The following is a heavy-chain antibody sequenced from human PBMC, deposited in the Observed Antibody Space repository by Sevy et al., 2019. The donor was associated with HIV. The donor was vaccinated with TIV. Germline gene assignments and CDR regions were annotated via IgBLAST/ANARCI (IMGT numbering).Heavy chain of an antibody. Sequence: GGSLRLSCAASGFPFSSYAMSWVRQAPGRGLEWVSTLIGGGRRTYYADSVTGRFIISGDISRNTLYLQMNSLRAEDTVIYYCAKRRVQSGLSGGGANYGMDVCGRGTTVTVSS. V-gene: IGHV3-23*01. CDR3: AKRRVQSGLSGGGANYGMDV. J-gene: IGHJ6*02. CDR2: LIGGGRRT. CDR1: GFPFSSYA. D-gene: IGHD2-8*02.